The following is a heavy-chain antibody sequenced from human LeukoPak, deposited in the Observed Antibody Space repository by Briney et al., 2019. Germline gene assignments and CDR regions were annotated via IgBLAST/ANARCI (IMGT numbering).Heavy chain of an antibody. D-gene: IGHD4-17*01. CDR3: AREQHDYGEL. Sequence: GASVKVSCKASGYTFTGYYMLWVRQAPGQGLEWMGRVNPNSGGTNYAQKFQGRVTMTRDTSISTAYMELSRLRSDDTAVYYCAREQHDYGELWGQGTLVTVSS. CDR1: GYTFTGYY. V-gene: IGHV1-2*06. CDR2: VNPNSGGT. J-gene: IGHJ4*02.